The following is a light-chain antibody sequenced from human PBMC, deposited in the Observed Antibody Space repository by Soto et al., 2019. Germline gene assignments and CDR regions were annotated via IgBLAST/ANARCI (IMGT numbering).Light chain of an antibody. J-gene: IGKJ5*01. CDR2: GAS. CDR3: QQYENSPIT. Sequence: IVWTQYQGTLSLSRGERATLSCRASQSVSSNYLAWYQQKPGQAPRLLIYGASSRATGIPDRFSGTGSETDFTLTINRLEPEDFAVYYCQQYENSPITFGQGTRLENK. CDR1: QSVSSNY. V-gene: IGKV3-20*01.